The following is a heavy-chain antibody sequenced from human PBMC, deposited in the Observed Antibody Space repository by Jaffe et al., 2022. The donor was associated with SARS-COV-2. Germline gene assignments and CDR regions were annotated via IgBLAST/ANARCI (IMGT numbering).Heavy chain of an antibody. CDR1: GFTFSNYA. D-gene: IGHD3-10*02. V-gene: IGHV3-23*01. Sequence: EVQLLESGGGLVQPGGSLRLSCAASGFTFSNYAMSWVRQAPGKGLEWVSVITGSGGSTYFADSVKGRFTISRDNSKNTLYLQMNSLRAEDTAVYYCASGLGSGSYYLNYWGQGTLVTVSS. J-gene: IGHJ4*02. CDR3: ASGLGSGSYYLNY. CDR2: ITGSGGST.